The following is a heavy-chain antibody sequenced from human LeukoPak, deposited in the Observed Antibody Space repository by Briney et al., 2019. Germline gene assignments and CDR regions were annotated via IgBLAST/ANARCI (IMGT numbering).Heavy chain of an antibody. CDR1: GFTFSSYE. CDR2: ISSSGTTT. J-gene: IGHJ4*02. V-gene: IGHV3-48*03. Sequence: HSGGSLRLSCAVSGFTFSSYEMNWVRQAPGKGLEWVSYISSSGTTTYFPDSVKGRFTISRDNAKNTLYLQMRSLRAEDTAIYYCARDRALRGVDYWGQGTLVTVSS. CDR3: ARDRALRGVDY.